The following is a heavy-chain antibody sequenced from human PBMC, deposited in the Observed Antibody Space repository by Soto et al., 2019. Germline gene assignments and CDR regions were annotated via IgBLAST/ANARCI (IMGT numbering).Heavy chain of an antibody. CDR3: ARGRVYESFFDY. Sequence: GGSLRLSCAASGFTFSSYAMHWVRQAPGKGLEWVAVISYDGSNKYYADSVKGRFTISRDNSKNTLYLQMNSLRAEDTAVYYCARGRVYESFFDYWGQGTLVTVSS. CDR2: ISYDGSNK. CDR1: GFTFSSYA. V-gene: IGHV3-30-3*01. J-gene: IGHJ4*02. D-gene: IGHD2-8*01.